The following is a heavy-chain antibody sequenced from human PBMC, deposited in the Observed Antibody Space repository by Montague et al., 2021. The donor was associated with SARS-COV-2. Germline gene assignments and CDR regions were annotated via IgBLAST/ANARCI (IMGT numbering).Heavy chain of an antibody. CDR1: GDSVWSNTAA. V-gene: IGHV6-1*01. Sequence: CAIPGDSVWSNTAAWNWIRQSPSGGLEWLGRTNYRSKWTSDYATSVEGRISIDPGTSKNQFFLHLGSVTPEDTGVYYCVRDTGSAQAGFDAWGQGTLVTVSS. J-gene: IGHJ4*02. CDR3: VRDTGSAQAGFDA. D-gene: IGHD4-17*01. CDR2: TNYRSKWTS.